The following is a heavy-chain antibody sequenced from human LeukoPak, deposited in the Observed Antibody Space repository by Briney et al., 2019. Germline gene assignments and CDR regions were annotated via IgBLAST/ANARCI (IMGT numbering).Heavy chain of an antibody. CDR2: ISSSGGIT. V-gene: IGHV3-48*03. Sequence: PGGSLRLSCAASGFTFSSYEMNWVRQAPGKGLEWVSYISSSGGITYHADSVKGRFTISRDNVKNTLYLQMNSLRAEDSGVYYCARPLWPDSWGLGTLVTVSS. CDR1: GFTFSSYE. CDR3: ARPLWPDS. D-gene: IGHD2/OR15-2a*01. J-gene: IGHJ4*02.